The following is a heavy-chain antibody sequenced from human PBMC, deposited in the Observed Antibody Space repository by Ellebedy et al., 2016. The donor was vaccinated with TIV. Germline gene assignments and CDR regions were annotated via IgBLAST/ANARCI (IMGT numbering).Heavy chain of an antibody. D-gene: IGHD2-21*01. CDR3: ARGCGDFDY. J-gene: IGHJ4*02. CDR1: GYTFTSYH. Sequence: ASVKVSCKTSGYTFTSYHIHWVRQAPGQGLEWLGIINPIGGSTTYAQKFQGRVTMTRDKSTSTVYMDLSSLRSDDTAIYYCARGCGDFDYWGQGTLVTVSS. CDR2: INPIGGST. V-gene: IGHV1-46*01.